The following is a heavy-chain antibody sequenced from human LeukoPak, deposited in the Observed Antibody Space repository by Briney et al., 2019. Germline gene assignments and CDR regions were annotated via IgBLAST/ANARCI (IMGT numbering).Heavy chain of an antibody. V-gene: IGHV4-4*07. CDR3: TCGQRGFLGEYNWLDP. CDR2: ICTSGST. J-gene: IGHJ5*02. D-gene: IGHD3-16*01. Sequence: SETLSLTCTVSGGSISSYYGSWIRQPAGKGLEWIGRICTSGSTNYNPSLKSRVTMSVDTSKNQFSLKLSSVTAADTAVYYCTCGQRGFLGEYNWLDPWGQGILVTASS. CDR1: GGSISSYY.